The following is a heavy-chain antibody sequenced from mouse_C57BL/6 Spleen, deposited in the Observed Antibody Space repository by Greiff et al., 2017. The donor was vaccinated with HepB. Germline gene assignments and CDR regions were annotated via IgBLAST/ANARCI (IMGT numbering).Heavy chain of an antibody. J-gene: IGHJ1*03. V-gene: IGHV1-63*01. D-gene: IGHD1-1*01. CDR1: GYTFTNYW. Sequence: VKLQESGAELVRPGTSVKMSCKASGYTFTNYWIGWAKQRPGHGLEWIGDIYPGGGYTNYNEKFKGKATLTADKSSSTAYMQFSSLTSEDSAIYYCARGYGSSYGYFDVWGTGTTVTVSS. CDR3: ARGYGSSYGYFDV. CDR2: IYPGGGYT.